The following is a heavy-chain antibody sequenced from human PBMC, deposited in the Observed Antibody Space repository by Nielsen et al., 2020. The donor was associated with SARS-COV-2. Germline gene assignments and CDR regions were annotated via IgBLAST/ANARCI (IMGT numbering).Heavy chain of an antibody. D-gene: IGHD5-12*01. CDR3: ARVLFIVATINEAGTTWFDP. CDR2: ISAYNGNT. J-gene: IGHJ5*02. V-gene: IGHV1-18*01. Sequence: ASVKVSCKASGYTFTTYGFSWVRQAPGQGLEWMGWISAYNGNTNYAQKLQGRVTMTTDTSTSTAYMELRSLRSDDTAVYYCARVLFIVATINEAGTTWFDPWGQGTLVTVSS. CDR1: GYTFTTYG.